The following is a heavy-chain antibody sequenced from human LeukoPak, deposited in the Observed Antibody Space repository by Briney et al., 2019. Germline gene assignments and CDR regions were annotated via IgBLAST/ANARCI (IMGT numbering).Heavy chain of an antibody. CDR2: INPNSGGT. Sequence: GASVKVSCKAPGYTFSDYYMHWVRQAPGQGLEWMGWINPNSGGTNYAQKFQGRVTMTRDMSISTAYMEVSRLTSDDTAVYYCARATIADSSTYYIDYWGLGTLVTVSS. D-gene: IGHD3-22*01. CDR1: GYTFSDYY. V-gene: IGHV1-2*02. CDR3: ARATIADSSTYYIDY. J-gene: IGHJ4*02.